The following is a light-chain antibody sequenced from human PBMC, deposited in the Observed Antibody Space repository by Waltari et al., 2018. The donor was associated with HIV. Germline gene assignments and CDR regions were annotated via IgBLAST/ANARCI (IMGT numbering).Light chain of an antibody. CDR2: KDN. J-gene: IGLJ3*02. Sequence: SFQLTQPPSVSVSPGQPARITCSGETLLRKYVFCYQQRPGQAPVLVIYKDNERPSGIPERFSGSTSGTTVALTISGVQPEDEADYYCQSSDSSGAYWVFGGGTKLTVL. V-gene: IGLV3-25*03. CDR3: QSSDSSGAYWV. CDR1: TLLRKY.